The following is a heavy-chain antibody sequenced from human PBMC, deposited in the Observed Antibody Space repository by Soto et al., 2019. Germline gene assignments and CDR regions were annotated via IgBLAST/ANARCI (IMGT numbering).Heavy chain of an antibody. D-gene: IGHD5-12*01. V-gene: IGHV1-69*01. CDR1: GGSFNRHT. Sequence: QVQLVQSGAEVRKPGSSVRVYCKASGGSFNRHTISWVRQGPGEGLEWMGGIIPIFGTANHAQKFQGRVTIIADESTSTVYMELNTLRAEDTALYYCAKGYYSGYDLAYFDYWGQGTLVTVSS. CDR3: AKGYYSGYDLAYFDY. CDR2: IIPIFGTA. J-gene: IGHJ4*02.